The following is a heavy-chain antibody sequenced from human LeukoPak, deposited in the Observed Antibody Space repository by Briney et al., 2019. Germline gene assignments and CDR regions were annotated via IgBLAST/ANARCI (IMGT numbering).Heavy chain of an antibody. V-gene: IGHV3-74*01. Sequence: GGSLRLSCAASGFTFSSYWMHWVRQAPGKGLVWVSRINTDGSSTSYADSVKGRFTISRDNAKNTLYLQMNSLRAEDTAVYYCARPVFGVVIDYWGQGTLVTVSS. D-gene: IGHD3-3*01. J-gene: IGHJ4*02. CDR2: INTDGSST. CDR3: ARPVFGVVIDY. CDR1: GFTFSSYW.